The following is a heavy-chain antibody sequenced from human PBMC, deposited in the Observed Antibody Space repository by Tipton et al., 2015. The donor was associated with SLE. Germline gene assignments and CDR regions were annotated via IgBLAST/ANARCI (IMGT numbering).Heavy chain of an antibody. V-gene: IGHV1-69*06. CDR3: AREDDSISPEYWYFDL. Sequence: QLVQSGAEVKKPGSSVKVSCKASGGTFSSYVISWVRQAPGQGLEWMGGIIPIFGTTNYAQKFQGRVTITADKSTSTAYMELSSLRSEDTAVYYCAREDDSISPEYWYFDLWGRGTLVTVSS. J-gene: IGHJ2*01. CDR2: IIPIFGTT. D-gene: IGHD6-6*01. CDR1: GGTFSSYV.